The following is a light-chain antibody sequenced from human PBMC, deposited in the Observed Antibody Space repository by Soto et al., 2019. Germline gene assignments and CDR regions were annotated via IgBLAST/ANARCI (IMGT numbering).Light chain of an antibody. Sequence: QSALTQPASVSGSPGQSITISCTGTSSDVGGYNYVSWYQQHPGKAPKLMIYDVSKRPSGVPDRFSGSKSGNTASLTISGLQAEDEADYYCCSYAGSYVFGTGTKVT. V-gene: IGLV2-11*01. CDR3: CSYAGSYV. CDR2: DVS. J-gene: IGLJ1*01. CDR1: SSDVGGYNY.